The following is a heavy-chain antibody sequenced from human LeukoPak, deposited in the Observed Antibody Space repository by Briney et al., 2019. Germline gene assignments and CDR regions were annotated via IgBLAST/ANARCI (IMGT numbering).Heavy chain of an antibody. J-gene: IGHJ6*03. CDR1: GFTFSSYW. Sequence: GGSLRLSCAASGFTFSSYWMHWVRQAPGKGLVWVSGINSDGGTTTYADSVKGRFTISRDNSKNTLYLQMNSLRAEDTAVYYCAKSDGARGMRYYYYMDVWGKGTTVTVSS. CDR3: AKSDGARGMRYYYYMDV. CDR2: INSDGGTT. V-gene: IGHV3-74*01.